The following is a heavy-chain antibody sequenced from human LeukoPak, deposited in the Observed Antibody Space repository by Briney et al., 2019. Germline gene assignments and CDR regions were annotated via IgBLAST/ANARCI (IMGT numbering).Heavy chain of an antibody. J-gene: IGHJ4*02. CDR2: INYSGST. Sequence: SETLCLTCNVSGGSISTYFGSWVREPPGEELGWIVYINYSGSTNYNSALTSRVTISVDTYKTKYSLNLPSVSVADEDAYYCDRGYSGSSLYIEYWGQGTLVTVSS. D-gene: IGHD6-6*01. CDR3: DRGYSGSSLYIEY. CDR1: GGSISTYF. V-gene: IGHV4-59*01.